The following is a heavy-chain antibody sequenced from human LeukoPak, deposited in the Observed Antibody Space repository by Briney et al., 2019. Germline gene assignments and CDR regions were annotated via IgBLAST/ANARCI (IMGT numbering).Heavy chain of an antibody. CDR2: INSDGSTT. J-gene: IGHJ4*02. Sequence: GGSLRLSCAASGFTFSGYWMHWVRQAPGKGLVWVSRINSDGSTTSYADSVKGRFTISRDNAKNTLYLQMNSLRAEDTAVYYYARKVIEVAYYDYWGQGTLVTVSS. V-gene: IGHV3-74*01. CDR1: GFTFSGYW. D-gene: IGHD6-19*01. CDR3: ARKVIEVAYYDY.